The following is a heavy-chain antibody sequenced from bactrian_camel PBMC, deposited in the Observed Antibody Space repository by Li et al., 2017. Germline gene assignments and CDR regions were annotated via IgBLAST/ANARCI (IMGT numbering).Heavy chain of an antibody. CDR1: GFTFSNYY. J-gene: IGHJ4*01. V-gene: IGHV3S1*01. Sequence: VQLVESGGGLVQPGGSLRLSCEASGFTFSNYYMYWVRQAPGKGLEWVSTIFHPGGTTYYADSVKGRFTISREKDTLYLQMNSLKPEDAAMYYCAYDTQFCGGANCANERFGGDCTNWGQGTQVTVS. D-gene: IGHD8*01. CDR3: AYDTQFCGGANCANERFGGDCTN. CDR2: IFHPGGTT.